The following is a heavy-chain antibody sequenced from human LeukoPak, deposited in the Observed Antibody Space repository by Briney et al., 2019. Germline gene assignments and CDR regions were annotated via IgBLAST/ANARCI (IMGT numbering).Heavy chain of an antibody. CDR2: TRNKANSYTT. Sequence: GGSLSLSCAASGFILSDHYIDWVRQAPGKGLEWVGRTRNKANSYTTEYAASVKGRFTISRDDPKNLLYLQMNSLKSEDTAVYYCGRSGRYRPSDLWGQGTLVTVSS. D-gene: IGHD1-26*01. J-gene: IGHJ5*02. V-gene: IGHV3-72*01. CDR1: GFILSDHY. CDR3: GRSGRYRPSDL.